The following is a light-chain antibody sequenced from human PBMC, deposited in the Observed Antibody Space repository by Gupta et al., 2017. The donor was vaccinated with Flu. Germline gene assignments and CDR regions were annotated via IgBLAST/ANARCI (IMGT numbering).Light chain of an antibody. CDR3: DAWDDSLDGWV. CDR2: SNN. CDR1: SPNIGSNT. Sequence: SVLTQPPSASGTPGLRVTSSCSGSSPNIGSNTGNWYQPLPGTAPKLLIYSNNQQPSGVPDPFPFSESGTSAYLALSGLQSESEADSYCDAWDDSLDGWVFGGGTKLTVL. V-gene: IGLV1-44*01. J-gene: IGLJ3*02.